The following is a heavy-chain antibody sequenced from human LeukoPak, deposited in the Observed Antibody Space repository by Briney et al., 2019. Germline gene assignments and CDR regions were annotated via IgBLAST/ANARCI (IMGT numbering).Heavy chain of an antibody. J-gene: IGHJ5*02. D-gene: IGHD2-2*02. CDR3: ARDSCSSTSCYTASWFDP. Sequence: SETLSLTCTVSGGSISSSSYYWGWIRQPPGKGLEWIGSIYYSGSTYYNPSRKSRVTISVDTSKNQFSLKLSSVTAADTAVYYCARDSCSSTSCYTASWFDPWGQGTLVTVSS. V-gene: IGHV4-39*07. CDR2: IYYSGST. CDR1: GGSISSSSYY.